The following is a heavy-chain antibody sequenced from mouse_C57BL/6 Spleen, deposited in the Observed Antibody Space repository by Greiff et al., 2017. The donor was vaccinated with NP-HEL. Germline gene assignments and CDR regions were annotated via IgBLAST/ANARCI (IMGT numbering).Heavy chain of an antibody. CDR1: GFSLTSYG. D-gene: IGHD2-1*01. Sequence: VKLQESGPGLVAPSQSLSITCTVSGFSLTSYGVDWVRQSPGKGLEWLGVIWGVGSTNYNSALKSRLSISKDNSKSQVFLKMNSLQTDDTAMYYCARIYYGKGDYAMDYWGQGTSVTVSS. V-gene: IGHV2-6*01. J-gene: IGHJ4*01. CDR2: IWGVGST. CDR3: ARIYYGKGDYAMDY.